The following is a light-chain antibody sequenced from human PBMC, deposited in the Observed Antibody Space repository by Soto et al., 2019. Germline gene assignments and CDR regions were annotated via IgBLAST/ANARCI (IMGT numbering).Light chain of an antibody. Sequence: DVVMTQSPLSLAVTPGEPASISCTSSQRLLHSDGYTYLDWYLQKPGQSPQLLIYLGSNRASGVPERFSGSGSGTDFTLKISRVEAEDVGVYYCMQALQGPITFGQGTRLEIK. V-gene: IGKV2-28*01. J-gene: IGKJ5*01. CDR3: MQALQGPIT. CDR1: QRLLHSDGYTY. CDR2: LGS.